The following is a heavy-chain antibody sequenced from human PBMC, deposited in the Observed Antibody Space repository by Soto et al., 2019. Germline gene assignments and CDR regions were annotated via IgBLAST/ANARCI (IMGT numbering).Heavy chain of an antibody. V-gene: IGHV4-34*01. J-gene: IGHJ6*02. D-gene: IGHD2-2*01. CDR1: GGSFSGYY. CDR3: ARGYMPLYYYGMDV. Sequence: QEQLQQWGAGLLKPSETLSLTCAVYGGSFSGYYWSWIRQPPGKGLEWIGEINHSGSTNYNPSLNSRVTISVDTSKNQFSLKLSSVTAADTAVYYCARGYMPLYYYGMDVWGQGTTVTVSS. CDR2: INHSGST.